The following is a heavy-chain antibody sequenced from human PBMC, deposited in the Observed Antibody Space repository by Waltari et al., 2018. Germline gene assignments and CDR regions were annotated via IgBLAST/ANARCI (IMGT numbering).Heavy chain of an antibody. Sequence: QVQLVQSGAEVKKPGASVKVSCKASGYTLTGYYMHWVRQAPGQGLEWMGRINPNSGGTNYAQKFQGRVTMTRDTSISTAYMELSRLRSDDTAVYYCARIFSRGYEGFDYWGQGTLVTVSS. CDR1: GYTLTGYY. CDR2: INPNSGGT. CDR3: ARIFSRGYEGFDY. V-gene: IGHV1-2*06. J-gene: IGHJ4*02. D-gene: IGHD5-12*01.